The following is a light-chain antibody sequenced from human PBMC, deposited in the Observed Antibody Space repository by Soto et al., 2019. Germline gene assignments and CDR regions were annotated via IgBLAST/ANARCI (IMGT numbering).Light chain of an antibody. CDR1: QSVISRF. V-gene: IGKV3-20*01. J-gene: IGKJ2*01. CDR2: GAS. Sequence: EIVLTQSPGTLSLSPGERATLSCRATQSVISRFLAWYQQKPGQAHRLLIYGASSRATGIPDRFSGSGSGTDFTLTISRLEPEDFAVFYCQQYGSSPFTFGQGTKLEIK. CDR3: QQYGSSPFT.